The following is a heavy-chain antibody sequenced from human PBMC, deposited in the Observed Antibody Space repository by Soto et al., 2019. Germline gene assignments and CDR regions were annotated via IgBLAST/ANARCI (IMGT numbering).Heavy chain of an antibody. J-gene: IGHJ1*01. CDR3: VKDESINWYSGHFRH. V-gene: IGHV3-9*01. CDR2: INWNSGSI. D-gene: IGHD6-13*01. CDR1: GFTFDDYA. Sequence: EVQLVESGGGLVQPGRSLRLSCAASGFTFDDYAMHWVRQVPGKGLEWVSGINWNSGSIGYGDSVTGRFAISRDNAKNSLHLQMNSLSAEDTAFYYCVKDESINWYSGHFRHWGQGTLVTVSS.